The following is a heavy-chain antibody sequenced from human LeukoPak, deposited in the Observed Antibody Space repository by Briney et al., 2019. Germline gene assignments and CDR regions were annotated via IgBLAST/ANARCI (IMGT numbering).Heavy chain of an antibody. CDR1: GYTFTAKY. Sequence: ASVKVSCKASGYTFTAKYMHWVRQAPGQGREGMGWINPRSGGTNYAQKSQGRVTMTRDTSITTAYMELSRLRSDDTAVYYCVKMHYDFWSAFHIWGQGTMVTVSS. CDR2: INPRSGGT. CDR3: VKMHYDFWSAFHI. D-gene: IGHD3-3*01. J-gene: IGHJ3*02. V-gene: IGHV1-2*02.